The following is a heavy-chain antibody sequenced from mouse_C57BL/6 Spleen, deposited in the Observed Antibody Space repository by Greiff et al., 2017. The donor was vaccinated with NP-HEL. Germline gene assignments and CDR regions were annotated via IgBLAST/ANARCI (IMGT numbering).Heavy chain of an antibody. V-gene: IGHV1-15*01. CDR3: TRSGGSPFAY. Sequence: VQLQQSGAELVRPGASVTLSCKASGYTFTDYEMHWVKQTPVHGLDWIGAIDPETGGTAYNQKFKGKAILTADKSSSTAYMELRSLTSEDSAVYYCTRSGGSPFAYWGQGTLVTVSA. CDR1: GYTFTDYE. J-gene: IGHJ3*01. CDR2: IDPETGGT. D-gene: IGHD1-1*02.